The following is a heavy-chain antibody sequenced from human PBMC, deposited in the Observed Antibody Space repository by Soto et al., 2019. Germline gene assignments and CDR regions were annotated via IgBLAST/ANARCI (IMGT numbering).Heavy chain of an antibody. J-gene: IGHJ2*01. V-gene: IGHV4-34*01. CDR2: INARGSI. Sequence: QVQLQQWGAGPLRPLETLSLTCGVSGGSFSGYYWAWIRQSPGQGLEWIGEINARGSIHYNPSLKSRVSISVDTSKNHYSLNLRSVTAADTAVYYCARESHDILTGPPWVWYFDLWGRGTLVTVSS. CDR1: GGSFSGYY. D-gene: IGHD3-9*01. CDR3: ARESHDILTGPPWVWYFDL.